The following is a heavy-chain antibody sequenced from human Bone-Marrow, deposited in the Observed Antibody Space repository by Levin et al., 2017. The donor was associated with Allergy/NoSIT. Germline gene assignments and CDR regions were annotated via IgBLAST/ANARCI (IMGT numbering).Heavy chain of an antibody. CDR1: GFSIRSYW. D-gene: IGHD3-16*01. V-gene: IGHV3-7*01. CDR3: ARDMWGGLEGDY. Sequence: PGGSLRLSCVASGFSIRSYWMTWVRQSPGKGLEWVANIKHDGSEKNYADSVRGRFTISRDDAKNSHYLQMSSLRVEDTAVYFCARDMWGGLEGDYWGPGTLVTVSS. CDR2: IKHDGSEK. J-gene: IGHJ4*02.